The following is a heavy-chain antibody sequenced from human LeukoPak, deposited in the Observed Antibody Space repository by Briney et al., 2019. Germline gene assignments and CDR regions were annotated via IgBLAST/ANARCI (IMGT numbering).Heavy chain of an antibody. Sequence: ASVKVSRKAPGYTFTDYYLHWVRQAPGQGPEWMRWINPTSGGANYAQEFQGRVTMTRDTSISTVYMELSRLRSDDTAVYYCARVCNGVVVIVPDDALDIWGQGTMVTVSS. CDR1: GYTFTDYY. V-gene: IGHV1-2*02. CDR2: INPTSGGA. D-gene: IGHD3-22*01. J-gene: IGHJ3*02. CDR3: ARVCNGVVVIVPDDALDI.